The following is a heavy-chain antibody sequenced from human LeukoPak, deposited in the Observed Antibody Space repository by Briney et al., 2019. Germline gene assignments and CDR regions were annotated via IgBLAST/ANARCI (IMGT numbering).Heavy chain of an antibody. D-gene: IGHD6-19*01. V-gene: IGHV4-61*09. CDR2: IYSSEST. Sequence: PSQTLSLTCTVSGGSISSSSFYWSWIRQPAEKGLEWIGHIYSSESTKYNPSLKSRVTISADTSKNQFSLKLSSVTAADTAVYYCAKWELVYSSGWPLGWFDPWGQGTLVTVSS. J-gene: IGHJ5*02. CDR1: GGSISSSSFY. CDR3: AKWELVYSSGWPLGWFDP.